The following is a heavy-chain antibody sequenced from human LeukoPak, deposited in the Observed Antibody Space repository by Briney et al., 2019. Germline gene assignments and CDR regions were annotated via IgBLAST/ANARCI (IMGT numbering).Heavy chain of an antibody. J-gene: IGHJ4*02. CDR2: INPSGGST. V-gene: IGHV1-46*01. CDR1: GYTFIDYG. CDR3: ARDPEGFYYDSSGYLDY. D-gene: IGHD3-22*01. Sequence: ASVRVSCKASGYTFIDYGVSWVRQAPGQGLEWMGIINPSGGSTSYAQKFQGRVTMTRDTSTSTVYMELSSLRSEDTAVYYCARDPEGFYYDSSGYLDYWGQGTLVTVSS.